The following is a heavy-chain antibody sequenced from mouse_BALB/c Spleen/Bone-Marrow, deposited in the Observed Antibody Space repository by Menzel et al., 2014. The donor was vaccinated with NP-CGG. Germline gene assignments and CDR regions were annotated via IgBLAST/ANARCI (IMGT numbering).Heavy chain of an antibody. CDR1: GYAFTNYN. Sequence: EVKLQESGPELVKPGASVKVSCKASGYAFTNYNMNWVKQSHGKSLEWIGYIDPYSGGTNYNQKFRGKATLTVDKSSSTAYMQLNSLTSEDSAVYYCSRGVLAYFDYWGQGTTLTVSS. J-gene: IGHJ2*01. CDR3: SRGVLAYFDY. CDR2: IDPYSGGT. V-gene: IGHV1S135*01. D-gene: IGHD2-14*01.